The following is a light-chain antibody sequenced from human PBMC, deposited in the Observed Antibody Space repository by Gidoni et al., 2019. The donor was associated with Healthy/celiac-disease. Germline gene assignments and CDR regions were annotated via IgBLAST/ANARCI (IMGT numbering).Light chain of an antibody. J-gene: IGKJ1*01. CDR2: DAS. CDR3: QQYNSYWT. CDR1: QSISSW. Sequence: DIQMTQSPSTRSASVGDRVTITCRASQSISSWLAWYQQKPGKAPKLLIYDASSLESGVPSRFSVSGSGTEFTLTIRSLQPDDFATYYCQQYNSYWTFGQGTKVEIK. V-gene: IGKV1-5*01.